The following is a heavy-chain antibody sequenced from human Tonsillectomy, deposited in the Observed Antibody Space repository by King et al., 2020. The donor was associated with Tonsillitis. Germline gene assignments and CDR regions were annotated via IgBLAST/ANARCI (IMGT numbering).Heavy chain of an antibody. CDR3: ARDDSYAFDI. Sequence: QLVESGGGLVQPGGSLRLSCAASGFTFSTYSMNWVRQAPGRGLEWVSYIDRSISTLYYADSVKGRFTISRDNDKNSLYLQMSSLRAEDTAMYYCARDDSYAFDIWGQGTMVTVSS. V-gene: IGHV3-48*01. D-gene: IGHD3-10*01. CDR1: GFTFSTYS. J-gene: IGHJ3*02. CDR2: IDRSISTL.